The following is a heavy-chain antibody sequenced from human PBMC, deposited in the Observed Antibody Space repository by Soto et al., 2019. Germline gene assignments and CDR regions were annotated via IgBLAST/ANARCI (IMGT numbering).Heavy chain of an antibody. CDR1: GVSFSGYY. V-gene: IGHV4-34*01. J-gene: IGHJ5*02. D-gene: IGHD2-2*01. CDR2: INHSGST. Sequence: SETLSLTCAVYGVSFSGYYWSWIRQPPGKGLEWIGEINHSGSTYYNPSLKSRVTISVDRSKNQFSLKLSSVTAADTAVYYCARVPDRWGQGTLVTVSS. CDR3: ARVPDR.